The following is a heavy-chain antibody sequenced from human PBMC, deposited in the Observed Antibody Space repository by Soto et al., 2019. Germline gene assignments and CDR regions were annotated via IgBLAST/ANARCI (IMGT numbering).Heavy chain of an antibody. CDR2: IYYSGTT. J-gene: IGHJ4*02. CDR3: ARVNPVQWLVKY. CDR1: GGSISSGGYY. Sequence: QVQLQESGPGLVKPSQTLSLTCTVSGGSISSGGYYWSWIRQHPVKGLEWIGYIYYSGTTYYNPSLKSRVTLSVDTSKNQFSLTLTYVTAADPAVDCCARVNPVQWLVKYWGQGTLVTVSS. D-gene: IGHD6-19*01. V-gene: IGHV4-31*03.